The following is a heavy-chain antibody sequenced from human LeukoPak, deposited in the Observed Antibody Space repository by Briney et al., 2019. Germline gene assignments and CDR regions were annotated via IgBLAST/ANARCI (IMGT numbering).Heavy chain of an antibody. V-gene: IGHV3-74*01. D-gene: IGHD6-13*01. J-gene: IGHJ4*02. Sequence: GGSLRLSCAASGFTFSTYWMHWVRQAPGKGLVWVSRINSDGSSTSYADPVKGRFTISRDNAKNTLYLQMNSLRAEDTAVYYCASFQRYSTSWYHNYFDSWGQGTLVTVSS. CDR1: GFTFSTYW. CDR2: INSDGSST. CDR3: ASFQRYSTSWYHNYFDS.